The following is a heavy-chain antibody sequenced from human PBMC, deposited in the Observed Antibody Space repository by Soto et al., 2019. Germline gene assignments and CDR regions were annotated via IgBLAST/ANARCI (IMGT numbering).Heavy chain of an antibody. Sequence: SSETLSLTCTVSGGSISSYYWSWIRQPPGKGLEWIGYIYYSGSTNYNPSLKSRVTISVDTSKNQFSLKLSSVTAADTAVYYCASVRVGSGYVAFFDYWGQGTLVTVSS. CDR1: GGSISSYY. J-gene: IGHJ4*02. V-gene: IGHV4-59*01. CDR2: IYYSGST. D-gene: IGHD5-12*01. CDR3: ASVRVGSGYVAFFDY.